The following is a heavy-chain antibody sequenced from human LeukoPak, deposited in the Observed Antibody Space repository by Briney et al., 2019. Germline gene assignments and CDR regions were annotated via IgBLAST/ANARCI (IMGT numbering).Heavy chain of an antibody. CDR1: GGSSSNYA. CDR2: ITPLLDST. J-gene: IGHJ4*02. Sequence: ASVKVSCKFSGGSSSNYAVSWVRQAPGQGLEWMGRITPLLDSTKYAERFEDRVTISADKSANTAYIEMADLRFEDTAMYFCTRLVAGGFDSWGQETLLTVSS. D-gene: IGHD1-26*01. CDR3: TRLVAGGFDS. V-gene: IGHV1-69*04.